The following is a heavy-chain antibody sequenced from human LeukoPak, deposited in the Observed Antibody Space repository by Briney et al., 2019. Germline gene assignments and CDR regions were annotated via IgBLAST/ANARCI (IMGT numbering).Heavy chain of an antibody. CDR1: GLTFDNAR. D-gene: IGHD4-23*01. CDR2: IKSKNVGETT. J-gene: IGHJ4*02. CDR3: TTGPGISGY. V-gene: IGHV3-15*01. Sequence: GGSLRLSCVVAGLTFDNARMSWVRQAPGKGLDWVGRIKSKNVGETTEYAAPVQGRFTISRDDSKNTVYLQMSSLKTEDTAVYYCTTGPGISGYWGQGTLVTVSS.